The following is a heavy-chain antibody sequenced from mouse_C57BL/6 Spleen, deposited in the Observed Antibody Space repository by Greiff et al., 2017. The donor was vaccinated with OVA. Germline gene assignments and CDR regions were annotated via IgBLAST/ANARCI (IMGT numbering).Heavy chain of an antibody. D-gene: IGHD2-14*01. J-gene: IGHJ2*01. V-gene: IGHV5-6*01. CDR3: ARHGGTPPFDY. CDR2: ISSGGSYT. CDR1: GFTFSSYG. Sequence: EVMLVESGGDLVKPGGSLKLSCAASGFTFSSYGMSWVRQTPDKRLEWVATISSGGSYTYYPDSVKGRFTISRDNAKNTLYLQMSSLKSEDTAMYYCARHGGTPPFDYWGQGTTLTVSS.